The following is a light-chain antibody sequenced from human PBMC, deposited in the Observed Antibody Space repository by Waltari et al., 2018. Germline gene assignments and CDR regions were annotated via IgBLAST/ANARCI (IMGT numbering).Light chain of an antibody. J-gene: IGLJ3*02. CDR2: DVS. CDR3: CSYAGSYTWM. V-gene: IGLV2-11*01. Sequence: QSALTQPRSVSGSPGQSVTISCTGTSSDVCGYNYGSWYQQHQGKAPKLMIYDVSKRPSGVHARCSGPKSGKTASLTISGLQAEDEADYYCCSYAGSYTWMFGGAPKLTVL. CDR1: SSDVCGYNY.